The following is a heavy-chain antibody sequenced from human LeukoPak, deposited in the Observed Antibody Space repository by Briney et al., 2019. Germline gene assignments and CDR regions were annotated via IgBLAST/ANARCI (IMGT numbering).Heavy chain of an antibody. CDR2: VYSSGSS. CDR3: ARAYYYDSSGYYYGHEKFDY. V-gene: IGHV4-4*07. Sequence: SETLSLTCTVSGGSMSSYYWSWVRQPAGKGVEGMGRVYSSGSSKYNPSLERGVTISLDTSKKKFSLRLTSVTAADTAVYYCARAYYYDSSGYYYGHEKFDYWGQGILVTASS. D-gene: IGHD3-22*01. J-gene: IGHJ4*02. CDR1: GGSMSSYY.